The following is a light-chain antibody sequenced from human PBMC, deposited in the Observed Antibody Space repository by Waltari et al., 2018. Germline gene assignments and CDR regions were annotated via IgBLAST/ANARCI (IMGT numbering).Light chain of an antibody. Sequence: SFELTQAPSVSVSPGQTASVTCSGDKLGDKYVFWYQQKPGQSPVLLIYEDSERPSGIPGRFSGSNSGNTATLTISATQAMDEADYYCQTWTSSGVVFGGGTKLTVL. CDR3: QTWTSSGVV. CDR1: KLGDKY. V-gene: IGLV3-1*01. CDR2: EDS. J-gene: IGLJ2*01.